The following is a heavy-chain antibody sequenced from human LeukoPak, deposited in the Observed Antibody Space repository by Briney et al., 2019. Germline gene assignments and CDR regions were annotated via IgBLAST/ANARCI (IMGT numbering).Heavy chain of an antibody. J-gene: IGHJ4*02. Sequence: GGSLRLSCAASGFTFRSYSMNWVLQAPGQGQERFSSISSSSSYIYDADSVKGRFTISRDNAKNSLYLQMNSLRAEDTAVYYCASYLGIESSFDYWGQGTLVTVSS. V-gene: IGHV3-21*01. CDR1: GFTFRSYS. CDR2: ISSSSSYI. CDR3: ASYLGIESSFDY. D-gene: IGHD7-27*01.